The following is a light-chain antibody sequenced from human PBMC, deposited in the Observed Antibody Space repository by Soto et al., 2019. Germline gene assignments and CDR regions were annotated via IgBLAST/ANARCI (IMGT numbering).Light chain of an antibody. Sequence: QSALTQPASVSGSPGQSISISCTGTTSTVATYDLVSWYQQHPGKAPRLLIYEATKRHSGTSNRFSGSKSGNTASLTISGLQSEDEADCYCSPFAGSVAVYVMSGGGTKLTVL. CDR1: TSTVATYDL. CDR2: EAT. CDR3: SPFAGSVAVYVM. V-gene: IGLV2-23*02. J-gene: IGLJ3*02.